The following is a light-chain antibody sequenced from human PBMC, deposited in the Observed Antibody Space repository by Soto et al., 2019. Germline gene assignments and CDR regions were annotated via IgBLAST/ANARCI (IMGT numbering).Light chain of an antibody. CDR3: QSYDSSLSGVV. V-gene: IGLV1-40*01. Sequence: QSVLTRPPAVSGAPGQRVTISCTGSSSNIGAGYDVHWYQQFPGTAPKLLIYGNSNRPSGVPDRFSGSKSGTSASLAITGLQAEDEADYYCQSYDSSLSGVVFGGGTKLTVL. J-gene: IGLJ2*01. CDR2: GNS. CDR1: SSNIGAGYD.